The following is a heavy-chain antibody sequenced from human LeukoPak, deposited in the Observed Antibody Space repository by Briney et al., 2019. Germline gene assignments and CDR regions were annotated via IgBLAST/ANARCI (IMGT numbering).Heavy chain of an antibody. CDR1: GFXFSSYA. Sequence: GGSLRLSCAASGFXFSSYAISWVRQAPGKGLEWVSAISGSGGSTYYADSVKGRFTISRDNSKNTLYLQMNSLRAEDTAVYYCAKDSPYYYYGMDVWGQGTTVTVSS. J-gene: IGHJ6*02. V-gene: IGHV3-23*01. CDR2: ISGSGGST. CDR3: AKDSPYYYYGMDV.